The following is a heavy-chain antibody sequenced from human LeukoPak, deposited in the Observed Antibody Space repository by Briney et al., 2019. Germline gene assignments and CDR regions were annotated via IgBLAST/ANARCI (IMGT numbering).Heavy chain of an antibody. D-gene: IGHD4/OR15-4a*01. J-gene: IGHJ4*02. CDR1: GFTFSSYT. CDR2: ISSGGGSI. V-gene: IGHV3-48*02. CDR3: AREVRGTYLDY. Sequence: GGSLGLSCAASGFTFSSYTMNWVRQAPGQGLEWVSYISSGGGSIFYADSVKGRFSISRDNAKNSLYLQMNSLRDDDTAVYFCAREVRGTYLDYWGQGTLVTVSS.